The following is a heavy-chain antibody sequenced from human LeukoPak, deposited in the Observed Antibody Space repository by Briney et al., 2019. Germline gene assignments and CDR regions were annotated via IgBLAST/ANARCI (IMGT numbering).Heavy chain of an antibody. J-gene: IGHJ3*01. CDR1: GGTFSSYA. CDR2: IIPIFGTA. D-gene: IGHD3-10*01. Sequence: GASVKVSCKASGGTFSSYAISWVRQAPGQGLEWMGGIIPIFGTANYAQKFQGRVTITADKSTSTAYMELSSLRSEDTAVYYCARAATMVRGVIIEGAWGQGTMVTVSS. V-gene: IGHV1-69*06. CDR3: ARAATMVRGVIIEGA.